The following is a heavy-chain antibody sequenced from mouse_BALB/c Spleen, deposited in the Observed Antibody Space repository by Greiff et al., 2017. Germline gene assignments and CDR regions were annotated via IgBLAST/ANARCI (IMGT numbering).Heavy chain of an antibody. D-gene: IGHD1-1*01. J-gene: IGHJ2*01. CDR3: ARSPLYYYGSSPYYFDY. CDR2: INPSSGYT. V-gene: IGHV1-4*01. CDR1: GYTFTSYT. Sequence: QVQLQQSGAELARPGASVKMSCKASGYTFTSYTMHWVKQRPGQGLEWIGYINPSSGYTNYNQKFKDKATLTADKSSSTAYMQLSSLTSEDSAVYYCARSPLYYYGSSPYYFDYWGQGTTLTVSS.